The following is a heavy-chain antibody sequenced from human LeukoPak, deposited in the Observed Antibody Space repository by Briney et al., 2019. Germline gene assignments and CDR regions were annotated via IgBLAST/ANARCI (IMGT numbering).Heavy chain of an antibody. D-gene: IGHD6-19*01. CDR3: ARDIPTIAVGYFDY. J-gene: IGHJ4*02. CDR1: GFTFSSYG. CDR2: IWYDGSNK. Sequence: PGRSLRLSCAASGFTFSSYGMHWVRQAPGKGLEWVAVIWYDGSNKYYADSVKGRFTISRDDSKNTLYLQMNSLRAEDTGVYYCARDIPTIAVGYFDYWGQGTLVTVSS. V-gene: IGHV3-33*01.